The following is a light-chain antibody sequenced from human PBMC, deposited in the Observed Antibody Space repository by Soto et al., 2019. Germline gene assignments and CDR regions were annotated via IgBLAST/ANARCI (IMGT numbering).Light chain of an antibody. J-gene: IGKJ1*01. Sequence: DIQMTQSPSTLSASVGDRVSITCRASQSISRQLAWYQQKPGKAPNLLIYQASNLETGVPSRFTGSGSGTEFTLTISSLQPDDLATCYGLQYQSYWTFGQGTKVEVK. CDR1: QSISRQ. CDR2: QAS. CDR3: LQYQSYWT. V-gene: IGKV1-5*03.